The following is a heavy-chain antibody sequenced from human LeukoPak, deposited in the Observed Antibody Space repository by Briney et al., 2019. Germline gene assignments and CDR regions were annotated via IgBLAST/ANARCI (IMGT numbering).Heavy chain of an antibody. V-gene: IGHV5-51*01. J-gene: IGHJ4*02. Sequence: GESLKISCKASGYNFPNYWIGWVRQLPGKGLEWMGIIYPGDSDTRYSPSFQGQVTISADKSISTAYLQWSSLKASDTAMYYCARTYGDYLHYWGQGTLVTVSS. CDR1: GYNFPNYW. CDR3: ARTYGDYLHY. D-gene: IGHD4-17*01. CDR2: IYPGDSDT.